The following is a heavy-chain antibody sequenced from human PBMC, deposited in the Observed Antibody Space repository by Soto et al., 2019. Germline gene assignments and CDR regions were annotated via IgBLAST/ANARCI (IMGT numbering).Heavy chain of an antibody. CDR1: GGTFSSYT. CDR2: IIPILGIA. Sequence: QVQLVQSGAEVKKPGSSVKVSCKASGGTFSSYTISWVRQAPGQGLEWMGRIIPILGIANYAQKFQGRVTMTADKSTSTAYMELSSLRSEDTAVYYCARDRGAPNDYSNYVAYYWGQGTLVTVSS. D-gene: IGHD4-4*01. V-gene: IGHV1-69*08. J-gene: IGHJ4*02. CDR3: ARDRGAPNDYSNYVAYY.